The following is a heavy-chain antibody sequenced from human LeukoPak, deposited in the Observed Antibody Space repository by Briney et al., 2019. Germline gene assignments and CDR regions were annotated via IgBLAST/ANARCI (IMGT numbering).Heavy chain of an antibody. V-gene: IGHV1-18*01. CDR1: GYTFTSYG. D-gene: IGHD3-22*01. CDR2: ISAYNGNT. CDR3: AREKLCYDSSGYYYLAY. Sequence: ASVKVSCKASGYTFTSYGISWVRQAPGQGLEWMGWISAYNGNTNYAQKLQGRVTMTTDTSTSTAYMELRSLRSDDTAVYYCAREKLCYDSSGYYYLAYWGQGTLVTVSS. J-gene: IGHJ4*02.